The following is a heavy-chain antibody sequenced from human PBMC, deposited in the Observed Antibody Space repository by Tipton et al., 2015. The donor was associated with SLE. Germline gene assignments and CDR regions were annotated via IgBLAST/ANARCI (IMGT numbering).Heavy chain of an antibody. CDR1: GFTFNRYW. J-gene: IGHJ4*02. CDR3: ARIHYYGSGSRDY. D-gene: IGHD3-10*01. CDR2: IDSDGSIT. V-gene: IGHV3-74*01. Sequence: GSLRLSCAASGFTFNRYWMHCVRQAPGKGLMWVSRIDSDGSITNYADTVKGRFTISRDNAKDTLYLQMNSLRAEDTAVYYCARIHYYGSGSRDYWGQGTLVTVSS.